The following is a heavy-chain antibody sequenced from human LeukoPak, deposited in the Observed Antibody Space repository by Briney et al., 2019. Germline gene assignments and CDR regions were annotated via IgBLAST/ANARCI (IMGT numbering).Heavy chain of an antibody. D-gene: IGHD1-26*01. Sequence: SQTLSLTCAISGDSVSSKSVAWNWIRQSPSRGLEWLGRTYYRSKWSNEYAVSVKSRIVINPDTSKNQFSLQLNSVTPEDTAVYYCAGSSGGLHDYWGQETLVTVSS. J-gene: IGHJ4*02. CDR3: AGSSGGLHDY. CDR1: GDSVSSKSVA. CDR2: TYYRSKWSN. V-gene: IGHV6-1*01.